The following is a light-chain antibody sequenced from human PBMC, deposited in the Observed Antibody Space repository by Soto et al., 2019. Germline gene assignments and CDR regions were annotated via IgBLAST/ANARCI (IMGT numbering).Light chain of an antibody. CDR1: QSVSSY. CDR3: QQHGDSPIA. J-gene: IGKJ5*01. Sequence: EIVLTPSPATLSLSPVERATLSCRASQSVSSYLAWYQQKPGQAPRLLIYDASNRATGIPARFSGSGSGTDFSLTISRLEPEDFAVYYCQQHGDSPIAFGQGTRLEI. CDR2: DAS. V-gene: IGKV3-11*01.